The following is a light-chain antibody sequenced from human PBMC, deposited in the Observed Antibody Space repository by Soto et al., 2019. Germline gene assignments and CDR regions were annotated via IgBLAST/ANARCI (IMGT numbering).Light chain of an antibody. CDR1: QSVNTY. Sequence: DIVLTQSPATLSLSLGERAIFSCRASQSVNTYIAWYQQKPGQAPRLLIYDASNRATGIPPRFSGSGAGTAFSLTISSLETADFAVYYCQQGNYWSSYTFGQGTKLEIE. J-gene: IGKJ2*01. CDR2: DAS. V-gene: IGKV3-11*01. CDR3: QQGNYWSSYT.